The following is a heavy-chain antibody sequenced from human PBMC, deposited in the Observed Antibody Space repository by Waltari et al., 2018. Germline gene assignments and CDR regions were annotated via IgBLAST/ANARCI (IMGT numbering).Heavy chain of an antibody. Sequence: ELQRVESGGGLVHPGGSLRLSCAASGLTFSMHGSNWVRQAPGKGLEWLSYISSSSGSIYYADSVKGRFTISRDNAKNSLYLQMNSLRDEDTAVYYCARAREMGDYWGQGTLVNVSS. CDR2: ISSSSGSI. CDR1: GLTFSMHG. V-gene: IGHV3-48*02. J-gene: IGHJ4*02. CDR3: ARAREMGDY. D-gene: IGHD1-26*01.